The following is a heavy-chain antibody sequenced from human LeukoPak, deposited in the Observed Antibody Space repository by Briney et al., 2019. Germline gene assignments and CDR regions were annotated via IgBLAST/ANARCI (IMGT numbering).Heavy chain of an antibody. CDR2: INHSGST. CDR1: GGSFSGYH. Sequence: PSETLSLTCAVYGGSFSGYHWSWIRQPPGKGLEWIGEINHSGSTNYNPSLKSRVTISVDTSKNQFSLKLSSVTAADTAVYYCARGRGRFDPWGQGTLVTVSS. V-gene: IGHV4-34*01. J-gene: IGHJ5*02. CDR3: ARGRGRFDP.